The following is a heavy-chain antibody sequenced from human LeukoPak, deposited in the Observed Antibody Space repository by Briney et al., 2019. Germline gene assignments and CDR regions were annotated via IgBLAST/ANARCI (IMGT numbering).Heavy chain of an antibody. J-gene: IGHJ4*02. Sequence: SVKVSCKASGGFSSYTVNWVRQTPGQGLEWVGRIIPIVARTNSAQKFQGRITITADESTSTAYMELSSLRSEDTAVYYCASKHIVVARYYFDYWGQGTLVTVSS. D-gene: IGHD2-21*01. CDR2: IIPIVART. CDR1: GGFSSYT. V-gene: IGHV1-69*02. CDR3: ASKHIVVARYYFDY.